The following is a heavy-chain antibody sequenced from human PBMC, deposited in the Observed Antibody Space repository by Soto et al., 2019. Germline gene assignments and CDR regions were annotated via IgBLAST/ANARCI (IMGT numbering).Heavy chain of an antibody. CDR3: AKGLDRASLDF. D-gene: IGHD1-1*01. Sequence: EVQLLESGGTSVQPGGSLRLSCVASGFTFSTHTMNWVRQAPGKGLEWVSRLTADSDDTSYVDSIKGRFTISRDNSKNTLYLQMNSLRAEDTAIYYCAKGLDRASLDFWGQGALVTVSS. J-gene: IGHJ4*02. CDR1: GFTFSTHT. CDR2: LTADSDDT. V-gene: IGHV3-23*01.